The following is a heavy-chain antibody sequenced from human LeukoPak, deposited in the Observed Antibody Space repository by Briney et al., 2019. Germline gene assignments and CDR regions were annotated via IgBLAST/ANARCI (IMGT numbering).Heavy chain of an antibody. J-gene: IGHJ4*02. V-gene: IGHV1-69*04. CDR2: IIPIFGIA. CDR3: ANYPALDCSGGSCYYFDY. Sequence: GASVKVSCKASGGTSSSYAISWVRQAPGQGLEWMGRIIPIFGIANYAQKFQGRVTITADKSTSTAYMELSSLRSEDTAVYYCANYPALDCSGGSCYYFDYWGQGTLVTVSS. CDR1: GGTSSSYA. D-gene: IGHD2-15*01.